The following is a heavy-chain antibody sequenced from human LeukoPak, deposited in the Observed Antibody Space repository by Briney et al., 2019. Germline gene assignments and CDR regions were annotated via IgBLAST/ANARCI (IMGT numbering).Heavy chain of an antibody. J-gene: IGHJ3*02. CDR3: AEKNYYDSSGYYEDAFDI. V-gene: IGHV4-4*02. Sequence: SGTLSLTCAVSGGSISSSNWWSWVRQPPGKGLEWIGEIYHSGSTNYNPFLKSRVTIPVDKSKNQFSLKLSSVTAADTAVYYCAEKNYYDSSGYYEDAFDIWGQGTMVTVSS. D-gene: IGHD3-22*01. CDR2: IYHSGST. CDR1: GGSISSSNW.